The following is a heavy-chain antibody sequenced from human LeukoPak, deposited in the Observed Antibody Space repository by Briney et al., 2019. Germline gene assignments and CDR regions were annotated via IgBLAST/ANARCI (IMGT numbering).Heavy chain of an antibody. Sequence: GWSLRLSCAASGFTFSSYAMNWVRQAPGKGLEWISYISSIPNTIYYADSVKGRFTTSRDNAKNSLYLQMNSLRDEDTAVYYCAGGPTTSSWSRFDPWGQGTLVTVSS. V-gene: IGHV3-48*02. CDR3: AGGPTTSSWSRFDP. CDR2: ISSIPNTI. J-gene: IGHJ5*02. D-gene: IGHD6-13*01. CDR1: GFTFSSYA.